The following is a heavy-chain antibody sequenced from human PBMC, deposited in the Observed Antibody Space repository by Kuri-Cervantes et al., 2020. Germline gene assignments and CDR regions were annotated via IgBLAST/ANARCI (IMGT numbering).Heavy chain of an antibody. J-gene: IGHJ3*02. V-gene: IGHV4-4*02. D-gene: IGHD2-2*02. Sequence: GSLRLSCAVSGGPISSSNWWSWVRQPPGKGLEWIGEIYHSGSTNYNPSLKSRVTISVDKSKNQFSLKLSSVTAADTAVYYCARDPVSYCSSTSCYRSSAFDIWGQGTMVTVSS. CDR1: GGPISSSNW. CDR2: IYHSGST. CDR3: ARDPVSYCSSTSCYRSSAFDI.